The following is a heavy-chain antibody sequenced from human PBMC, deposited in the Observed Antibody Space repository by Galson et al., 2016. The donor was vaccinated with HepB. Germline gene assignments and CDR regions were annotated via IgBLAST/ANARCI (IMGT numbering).Heavy chain of an antibody. D-gene: IGHD3-9*01. V-gene: IGHV1-18*01. Sequence: SVKVSCKASNYTFTSYGVTWVRQAPGQGLEWVGWISARHGNTNHAPKVQGSVTLTTDTSTTTAYIELRGMRPDDTAIYYCVGGVPLTGYYAYWGQGTLVIVSS. CDR1: NYTFTSYG. CDR2: ISARHGNT. CDR3: VGGVPLTGYYAY. J-gene: IGHJ4*01.